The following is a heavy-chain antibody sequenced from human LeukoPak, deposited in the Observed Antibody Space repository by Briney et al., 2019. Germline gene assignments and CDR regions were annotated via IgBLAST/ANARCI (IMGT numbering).Heavy chain of an antibody. Sequence: YPSETLSLTCAVSGASISGSGYYLGWIRQPPGKGLEWVGNIYYTGSTYYNSSLKSRVTISVDTSKNQFSLNPTSVTASDTAVYYCAGERGPYYHYFDYWGQGTLVTVSS. J-gene: IGHJ4*02. CDR3: AGERGPYYHYFDY. CDR1: GASISGSGYY. CDR2: IYYTGST. V-gene: IGHV4-39*02. D-gene: IGHD1-26*01.